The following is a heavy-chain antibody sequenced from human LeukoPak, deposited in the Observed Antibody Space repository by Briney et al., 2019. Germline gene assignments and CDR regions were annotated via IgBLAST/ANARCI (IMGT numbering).Heavy chain of an antibody. CDR2: IYYSGST. J-gene: IGHJ5*02. V-gene: IGHV4-59*01. CDR3: ARYYSGSYLFDP. CDR1: GGSLSSYY. D-gene: IGHD1-26*01. Sequence: SETLSLTRTVSGGSLSSYYWSWIRQPPGKGLEWIGYIYYSGSTNYNPSLKSRVTISVDTSKNQFSLKLSSVTAADTAVYYCARYYSGSYLFDPWGQGTLVTVSS.